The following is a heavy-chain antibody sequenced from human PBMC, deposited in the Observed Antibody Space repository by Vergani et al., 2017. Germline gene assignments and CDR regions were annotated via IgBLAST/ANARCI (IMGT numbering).Heavy chain of an antibody. CDR3: ARASRSYSNYVLRYYYYYYMDV. V-gene: IGHV3-11*01. Sequence: QVQLVESGGGLVKPGGSLRLSCAASGSTFSDYYMSWIRQAPGKGLEWVSYISSSGSTIYYADSVKGRFTISRDNAKNSLYLQMNSLRAEDTAVYYCARASRSYSNYVLRYYYYYYMDVWGKGP. CDR2: ISSSGSTI. CDR1: GSTFSDYY. D-gene: IGHD4-11*01. J-gene: IGHJ6*03.